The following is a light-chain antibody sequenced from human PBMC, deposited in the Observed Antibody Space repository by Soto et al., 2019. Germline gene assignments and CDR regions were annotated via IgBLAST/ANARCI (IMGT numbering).Light chain of an antibody. J-gene: IGLJ2*01. Sequence: QSVLTQPRSASGSPGQSITISCTGTSSDVGGYNYVSWYQQHPAKAPKLIIFDVSKRPSGVPNRFSGSKSGNTASLTISGLQAEDEANYFCSLYTTSSTRVVFGGGTKLTVL. V-gene: IGLV2-14*03. CDR1: SSDVGGYNY. CDR3: SLYTTSSTRVV. CDR2: DVS.